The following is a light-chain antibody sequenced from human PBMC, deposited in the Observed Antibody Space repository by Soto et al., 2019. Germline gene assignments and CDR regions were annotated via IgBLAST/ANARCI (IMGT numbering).Light chain of an antibody. J-gene: IGKJ1*01. CDR1: QSISNW. CDR3: QQYNSYRA. V-gene: IGKV1-5*03. Sequence: DIQMTQSPSTLSASVGDRVTITCRASQSISNWLAWHQQKPGKAPKLLIYKASSLESGVPSRFSGSGSGTEFTLTISSLQHYDVATYYCQQYNSYRAFGQGTKVEIK. CDR2: KAS.